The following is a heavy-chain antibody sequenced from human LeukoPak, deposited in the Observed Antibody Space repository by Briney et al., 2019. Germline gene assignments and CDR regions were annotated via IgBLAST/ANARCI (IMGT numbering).Heavy chain of an antibody. J-gene: IGHJ4*02. V-gene: IGHV1-46*03. CDR3: ARDLKGPINGVSAFFDY. CDR1: GYTFTSYY. Sequence: ASVKVSCKASGYTFTSYYMHWVRQAPGQGLEWMGIINPSGGSTSYAQKFQGRVTMTRDMSTSTVYMELSSLRSEDTAVYYCARDLKGPINGVSAFFDYWGQGTLVTVSS. CDR2: INPSGGST. D-gene: IGHD2-8*01.